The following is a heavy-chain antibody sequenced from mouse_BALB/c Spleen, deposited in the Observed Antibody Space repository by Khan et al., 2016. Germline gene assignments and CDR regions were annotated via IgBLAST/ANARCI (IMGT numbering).Heavy chain of an antibody. Sequence: QIQLVQSGPELKKPGETVKISCKASGYTFRNYGMKWVKQAPGKGLKWMGWINTHTGAPTYADDFKGRFVFSLETSASTAYLQIKDVKNEDTATYFCARRGLYALDYWGQGTSVTVSS. CDR1: GYTFRNYG. J-gene: IGHJ4*01. CDR3: ARRGLYALDY. D-gene: IGHD3-1*01. CDR2: INTHTGAP. V-gene: IGHV9-3-1*01.